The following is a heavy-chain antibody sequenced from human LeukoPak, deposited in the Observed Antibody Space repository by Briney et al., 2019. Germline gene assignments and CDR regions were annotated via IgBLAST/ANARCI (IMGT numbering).Heavy chain of an antibody. CDR3: ASAGTSESYSRVDY. CDR2: ISSSSSTI. Sequence: PGGSLRLSCAASGFTFSSYSMNWVRQAPGKGLEWVSYISSSSSTIYYADSVKGRFTISRDNAKSSLYLQMNSLRAEDTAVYYCASAGTSESYSRVDYWGQGTLVTVSS. J-gene: IGHJ4*02. D-gene: IGHD3-10*01. V-gene: IGHV3-48*04. CDR1: GFTFSSYS.